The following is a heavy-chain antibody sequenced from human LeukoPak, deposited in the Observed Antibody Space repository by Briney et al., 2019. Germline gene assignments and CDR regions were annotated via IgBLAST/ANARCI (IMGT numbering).Heavy chain of an antibody. V-gene: IGHV3-11*04. J-gene: IGHJ4*02. CDR2: ISSSGNAI. Sequence: GGSLRLSCAASGFRFSDFYMSWIRQAPGKGLEWVSQISSSGNAIYYTDSVKGRLTISRDNGKNSLFLQMNSLRAEDTAVYYCARGLVNRGPGTYNSRDYWGQGTLIIVSS. CDR1: GFRFSDFY. D-gene: IGHD1-26*01. CDR3: ARGLVNRGPGTYNSRDY.